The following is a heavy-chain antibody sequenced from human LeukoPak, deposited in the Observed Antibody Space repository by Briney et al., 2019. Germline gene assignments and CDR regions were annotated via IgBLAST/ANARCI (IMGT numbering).Heavy chain of an antibody. V-gene: IGHV4-39*01. CDR2: VLSGGST. J-gene: IGHJ4*02. D-gene: IGHD1-1*01. CDR3: VRRPTTGTTHYYFDY. CDR1: GGSISTSGYS. Sequence: SETLSLTCTVSGGSISTSGYSWGWIRQPPGKGLEWIGIVLSGGSTQYTPSLMSRVAISADTSKNLFSLKLSSVTAADTAVYYCVRRPTTGTTHYYFDYWGQGSLVTVSS.